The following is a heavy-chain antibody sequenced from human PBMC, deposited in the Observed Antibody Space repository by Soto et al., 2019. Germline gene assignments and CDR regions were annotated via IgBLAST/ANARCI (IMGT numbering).Heavy chain of an antibody. CDR2: IYYSGST. D-gene: IGHD3-3*01. V-gene: IGHV4-39*01. Sequence: SETLSLTCTVSGGSISSSSYYWGWIRQPPGKGLEWIGSIYYSGSTYYNPSLKRRVTISVDTSKNQFSLKLSSVTAADTAVYYCARQGPYYDFWSGYPGEWFDPWGQGTLVTVSS. CDR3: ARQGPYYDFWSGYPGEWFDP. J-gene: IGHJ5*02. CDR1: GGSISSSSYY.